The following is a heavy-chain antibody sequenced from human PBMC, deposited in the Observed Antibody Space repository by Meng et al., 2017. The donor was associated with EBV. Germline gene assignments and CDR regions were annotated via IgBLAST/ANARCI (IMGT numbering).Heavy chain of an antibody. J-gene: IGHJ4*02. CDR2: IYWDDAK. CDR1: GISLTTSGVG. D-gene: IGHD3-10*01. Sequence: QLTLKEFAPTLVKPTQPLLLTCTFSGISLTTSGVGVGLIPQPPGKALEWLAVIYWDDAKRYSPSLKNRLTITKDTSKNQVVLTMTNMDPVDTATYFCAHSKYYSDSGGYWDYFDDWGQGTLVTVSS. V-gene: IGHV2-5*02. CDR3: AHSKYYSDSGGYWDYFDD.